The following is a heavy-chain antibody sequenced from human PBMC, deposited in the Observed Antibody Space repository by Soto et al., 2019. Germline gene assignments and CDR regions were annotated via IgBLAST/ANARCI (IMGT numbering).Heavy chain of an antibody. CDR2: ISGDGSST. V-gene: IGHV3-74*01. Sequence: GSLRLSCAASGFTFSSYWMHWVRQAPGKGLVWVSRISGDGSSTTYADSVKGRFIISRDNAKNTLYLQVNGLRAEDTAVYYCAREIATTGEYYFDYWGQGILVTVSS. J-gene: IGHJ4*02. CDR3: AREIATTGEYYFDY. D-gene: IGHD6-13*01. CDR1: GFTFSSYW.